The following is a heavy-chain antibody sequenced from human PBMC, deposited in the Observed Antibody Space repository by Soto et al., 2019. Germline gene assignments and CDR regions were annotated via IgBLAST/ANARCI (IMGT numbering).Heavy chain of an antibody. V-gene: IGHV5-51*01. Sequence: GESLKISCKGSGYSFTSYWIGWVRQMPGKGLEWMGIIYPGDSDTRYSPSFQGQVTISADKSISTAYLQWSSLKASDTAMYYCASQGYSYGNYDAFDIWGQGTMVTVS. J-gene: IGHJ3*02. D-gene: IGHD5-18*01. CDR1: GYSFTSYW. CDR3: ASQGYSYGNYDAFDI. CDR2: IYPGDSDT.